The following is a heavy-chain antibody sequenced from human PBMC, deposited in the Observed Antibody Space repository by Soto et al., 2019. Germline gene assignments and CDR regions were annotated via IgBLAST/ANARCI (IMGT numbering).Heavy chain of an antibody. Sequence: PGGSLRLSCAASGFTFSSYAMSWVRQAPGKGLEWVSAIVGSGDSTHYADSVKGRFTISRDNSNNTLHLQMNSLRAEDTAVYYCARGVWDSNGYYYFDYWGHGTLVTVSS. CDR2: IVGSGDST. CDR3: ARGVWDSNGYYYFDY. CDR1: GFTFSSYA. J-gene: IGHJ4*01. D-gene: IGHD3-22*01. V-gene: IGHV3-23*01.